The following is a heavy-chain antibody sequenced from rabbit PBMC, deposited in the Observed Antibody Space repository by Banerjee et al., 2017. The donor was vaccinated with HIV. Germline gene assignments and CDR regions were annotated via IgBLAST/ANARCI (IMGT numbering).Heavy chain of an antibody. CDR1: GFSFSSGYY. CDR3: ARGGTGSTYGYFNL. V-gene: IGHV1S40*01. CDR2: IGTGRGNT. D-gene: IGHD8-1*01. Sequence: QSLEESGGDLVKPGASLTLTCTASGFSFSSGYYICWVRQAPGKGLEWIGCIGTGRGNTYYASWVNGRFTISKTSSTTVTLQMTSLTAADTGTYFCARGGTGSTYGYFNLWGPGTLVTVS. J-gene: IGHJ4*01.